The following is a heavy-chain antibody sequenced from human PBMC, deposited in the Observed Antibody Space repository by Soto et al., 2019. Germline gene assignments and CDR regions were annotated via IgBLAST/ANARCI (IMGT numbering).Heavy chain of an antibody. CDR1: GFTFSNAW. CDR3: TKEVSSSDYYYYYMDV. CDR2: IKSKTDGGTT. V-gene: IGHV3-15*01. Sequence: EVQLVESGGGLVKPGGSLRLSCAASGFTFSNAWMSWVRQAPGKGLEWVGRIKSKTDGGTTDYAAPVKGRFTISRDDSKNTLYLQMNSLKTEDTAVYYCTKEVSSSDYYYYYMDVWGKGTTVTVSS. J-gene: IGHJ6*03. D-gene: IGHD6-6*01.